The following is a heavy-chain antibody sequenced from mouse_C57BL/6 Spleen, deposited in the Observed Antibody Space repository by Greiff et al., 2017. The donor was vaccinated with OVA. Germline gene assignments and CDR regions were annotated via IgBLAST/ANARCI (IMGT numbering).Heavy chain of an antibody. CDR1: GFTFSDYY. V-gene: IGHV5-12*01. J-gene: IGHJ4*01. CDR2: ISNGGGST. CDR3: ARGGSDAMDY. Sequence: EVKLVESGGGLVQPGGSLKLSCAASGFTFSDYYMYWVRQTPEKRLEWVAYISNGGGSTYYPDTVKGRFTISRDNAKNTLYLQMSRLKSEDTAMYYCARGGSDAMDYWGQGTSVTVSS.